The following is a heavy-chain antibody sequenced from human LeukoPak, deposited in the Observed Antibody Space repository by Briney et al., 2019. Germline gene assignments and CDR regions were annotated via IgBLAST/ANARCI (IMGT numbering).Heavy chain of an antibody. CDR3: ARGTIGASYYYYMDV. Sequence: SETLSLTCTVSGYSISSGYYWGWIRQPPGKGLEWIGTIYHSGSTNYNPSLRSRVTTSVDTSKNQFSLKLSSVTAADTAVYYCARGTIGASYYYYMDVWGKGTTVTVSS. D-gene: IGHD1-14*01. V-gene: IGHV4-38-2*02. CDR1: GYSISSGYY. J-gene: IGHJ6*03. CDR2: IYHSGST.